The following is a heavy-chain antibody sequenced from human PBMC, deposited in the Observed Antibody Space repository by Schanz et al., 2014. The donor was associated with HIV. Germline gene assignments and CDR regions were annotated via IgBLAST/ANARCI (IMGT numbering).Heavy chain of an antibody. CDR3: ARSLSGDYVVSFDY. J-gene: IGHJ4*02. Sequence: EQLVESGGGVVQPGKSLRLSCAASGFTFSTYNMNWVRQAPGKGLEWVSSISSSSSYIYYADSVKGRFTISRDNANNSLYLQMNSLRAEDTAVYYCARSLSGDYVVSFDYWGQGTLVTVSS. CDR1: GFTFSTYN. D-gene: IGHD4-17*01. V-gene: IGHV3-21*01. CDR2: ISSSSSYI.